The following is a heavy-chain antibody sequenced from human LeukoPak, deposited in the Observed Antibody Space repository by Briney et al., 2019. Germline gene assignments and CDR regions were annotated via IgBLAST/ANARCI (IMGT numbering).Heavy chain of an antibody. CDR1: GFTFSSYS. CDR3: ARDSSGNNWFDP. J-gene: IGHJ5*02. D-gene: IGHD6-19*01. CDR2: ISSSSSYI. V-gene: IGHV3-21*01. Sequence: KPGGSLRLSCAASGFTFSSYSMNWVRQAPGKGLEWVSSISSSSSYIYYADSVKGRFTISRDNAKNSLYLQMNSLRAEDTAVYYCARDSSGNNWFDPWGQGTLVTVSS.